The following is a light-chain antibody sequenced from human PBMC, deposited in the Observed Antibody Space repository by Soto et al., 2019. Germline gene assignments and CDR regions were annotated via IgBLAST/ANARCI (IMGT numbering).Light chain of an antibody. CDR3: VAWDNSLSAEV. J-gene: IGLJ3*02. CDR1: GSNIGNNY. CDR2: EDN. Sequence: QSVLTQPPSVSAAPGQKVTISCSRSGSNIGNNYVSWYQHLPGTAPKLLIYEDNKRPSGIPDRFSGSKSATSATLGITQLQTGDEADYYCVAWDNSLSAEVFGGGTKLTV. V-gene: IGLV1-51*02.